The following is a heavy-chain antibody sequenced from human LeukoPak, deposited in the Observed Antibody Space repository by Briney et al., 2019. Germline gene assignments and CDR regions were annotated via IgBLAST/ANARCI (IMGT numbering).Heavy chain of an antibody. J-gene: IGHJ4*02. Sequence: SQTLSLTCAISGDSVSSNSAAWSWVRQSPSRGLEWLGRTYYRSKWYYDYSVSVKSRITIIQDTSKHQFSLQLNSVTPEETAVYYCARDPRTPAFDYWGQGTLVTVSS. D-gene: IGHD1-14*01. CDR3: ARDPRTPAFDY. CDR1: GDSVSSNSAA. V-gene: IGHV6-1*01. CDR2: TYYRSKWYY.